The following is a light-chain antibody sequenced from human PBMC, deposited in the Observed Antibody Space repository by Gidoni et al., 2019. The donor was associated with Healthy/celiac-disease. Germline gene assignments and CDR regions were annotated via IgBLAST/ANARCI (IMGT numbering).Light chain of an antibody. CDR2: DVS. J-gene: IGLJ2*01. CDR1: SSDVGGYNY. V-gene: IGLV2-14*01. Sequence: ALTQPASVSGSPGQSITISCTGTSSDVGGYNYVSWYQQHPGKAPKLMIYDVSNRPSGVSKRFSGSKSGNTASLTISGLQAEDEADYYCSSYTSSSTLEGVVFGGGTKLTVL. CDR3: SSYTSSSTLEGVV.